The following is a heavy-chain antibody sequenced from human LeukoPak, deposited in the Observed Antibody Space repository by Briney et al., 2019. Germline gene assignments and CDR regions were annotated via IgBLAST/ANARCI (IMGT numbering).Heavy chain of an antibody. CDR2: IYYSGST. CDR1: GGSISSGDYY. V-gene: IGHV4-30-4*08. Sequence: SQTLSLTCTVSGGSISSGDYYWSWIRQPPGKGLEWIGYIYYSGSTYYNPSLKSRVTISVDTSKNQFSLKLSSVTAADTAVYYCAGALGPEGYFDYWGQGTLVTVSS. D-gene: IGHD7-27*01. CDR3: AGALGPEGYFDY. J-gene: IGHJ4*02.